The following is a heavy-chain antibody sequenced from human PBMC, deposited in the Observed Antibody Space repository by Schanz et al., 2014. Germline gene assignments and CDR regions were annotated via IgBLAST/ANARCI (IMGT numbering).Heavy chain of an antibody. CDR2: ISGSGGST. V-gene: IGHV3-23*01. CDR3: AKDPSHGDYDYYFDY. Sequence: EEQLLQSGGGLVQPGGSLRLSCAASGFDFNSYSMNWVRQVPGKGLEWVSAISGSGGSTYYADSVKGRFTISRDNSKNTLYLQMNSLRAEDTAVYYCAKDPSHGDYDYYFDYWGQGTLVTVSS. J-gene: IGHJ4*02. D-gene: IGHD3-22*01. CDR1: GFDFNSYS.